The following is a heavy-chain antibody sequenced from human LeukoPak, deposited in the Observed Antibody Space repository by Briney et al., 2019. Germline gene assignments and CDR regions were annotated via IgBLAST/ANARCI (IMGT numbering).Heavy chain of an antibody. CDR1: GFTFSSYA. CDR3: AKTQTTVTTYQYFDS. D-gene: IGHD4-17*01. Sequence: GGSLRLSCAASGFTFSSYAMSWVRQAPGKGLEWVSAISASGGSTYYADSVKGRFTISRDNSKNTLYLQMDSLRAEDTAVYYCAKTQTTVTTYQYFDSWGQGTLVTVSS. CDR2: ISASGGST. J-gene: IGHJ4*02. V-gene: IGHV3-23*01.